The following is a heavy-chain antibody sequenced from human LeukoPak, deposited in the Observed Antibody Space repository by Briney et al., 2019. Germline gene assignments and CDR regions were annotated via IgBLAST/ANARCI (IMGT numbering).Heavy chain of an antibody. CDR1: GGSFSVYY. CDR3: ARASRGIAARGLDY. V-gene: IGHV4-34*01. CDR2: INHSGST. D-gene: IGHD6-6*01. J-gene: IGHJ4*02. Sequence: SETLSLTCAVYGGSFSVYYWSWIRQPPGKGLEWIGEINHSGSTNYNPSLKSRVTISVDASKNQFSLKLSSVTAADTAVYYCARASRGIAARGLDYWGQGTLVTVSS.